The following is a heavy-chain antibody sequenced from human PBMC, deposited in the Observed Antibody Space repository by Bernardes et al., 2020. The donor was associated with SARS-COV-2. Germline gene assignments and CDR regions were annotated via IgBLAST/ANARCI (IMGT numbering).Heavy chain of an antibody. V-gene: IGHV1-18*01. CDR3: ARGVSEYTNYYFDS. Sequence: ASVKVSCKASGYTFTSYGISWVRQAPGQGLEWMGWISADSVNTDYAEKFQGRVTMTTDTSTSTAYMELSSLRSEDTAVYYCARGVSEYTNYYFDSWGQGTLVTVSS. D-gene: IGHD4-4*01. J-gene: IGHJ4*02. CDR1: GYTFTSYG. CDR2: ISADSVNT.